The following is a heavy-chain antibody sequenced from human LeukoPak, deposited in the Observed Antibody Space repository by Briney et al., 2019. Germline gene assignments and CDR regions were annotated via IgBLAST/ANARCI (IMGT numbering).Heavy chain of an antibody. CDR1: GDSISSSNYY. Sequence: SETLSLTCTVSGDSISSSNYYWGWIRQPPGKGLQWIGNIYYSGGTYYNPSLKSRVTISVDTSKNQFSLKLSSVTAADTAVYYCARVTYNSSWPYYFDYWGQGTLVTVSS. J-gene: IGHJ4*02. V-gene: IGHV4-39*07. CDR2: IYYSGGT. D-gene: IGHD6-13*01. CDR3: ARVTYNSSWPYYFDY.